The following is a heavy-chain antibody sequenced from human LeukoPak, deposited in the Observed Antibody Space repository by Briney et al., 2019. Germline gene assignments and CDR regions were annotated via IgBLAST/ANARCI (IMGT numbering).Heavy chain of an antibody. CDR2: ISGSGGST. CDR1: GFTLSSYA. D-gene: IGHD1-26*01. Sequence: GGFLRLSCAASGFTLSSYAMSWVRQAPGKGLEWVSAISGSGGSTYYADSVKGRFTISRDNSKNTLYLQMNSLRAEDTAAYYCAKHKWELLDYWGQGTLVTVSS. CDR3: AKHKWELLDY. V-gene: IGHV3-23*01. J-gene: IGHJ4*02.